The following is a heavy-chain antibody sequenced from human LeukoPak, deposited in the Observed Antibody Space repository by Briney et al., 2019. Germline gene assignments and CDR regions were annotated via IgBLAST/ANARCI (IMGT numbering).Heavy chain of an antibody. CDR3: ARSGVEVPTYSNMIVVVIPPDAEYFQH. D-gene: IGHD3-22*01. Sequence: SETLSLTCTVSGGSISSSSYYWGWIRQPPGKGLEWIGSIYHSGSTYYNPSLKSRVTISVDTSKNQFSLKLSSVTAADTAVYYCARSGVEVPTYSNMIVVVIPPDAEYFQHWGQGTLVTVSS. J-gene: IGHJ1*01. CDR1: GGSISSSSYY. CDR2: IYHSGST. V-gene: IGHV4-39*07.